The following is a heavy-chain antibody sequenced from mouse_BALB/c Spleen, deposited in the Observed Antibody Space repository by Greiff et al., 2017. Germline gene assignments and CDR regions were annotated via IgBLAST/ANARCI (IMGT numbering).Heavy chain of an antibody. CDR2: IWAGGST. Sequence: QVQLQQSGPGLVAPSQSLSITCTVSGFSLTSYGVHWVRQPPGKGLEWLGVIWAGGSTNYNSALMSRLSISKDNSKSQVFLKMNSLQTDDTAMYYCARDNGNYPAYWGQGTLVTVSA. V-gene: IGHV2-9*02. D-gene: IGHD2-1*01. CDR1: GFSLTSYG. CDR3: ARDNGNYPAY. J-gene: IGHJ3*01.